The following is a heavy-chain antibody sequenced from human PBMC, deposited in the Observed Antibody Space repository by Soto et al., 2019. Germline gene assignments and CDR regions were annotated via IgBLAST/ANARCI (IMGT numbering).Heavy chain of an antibody. Sequence: LRLSCATSGFTFSNYAMNWVRQAPGKGLEWVSSIRDSGDNTYYADSVKGRFTISRDNFKNTLYLQMNSLTAEDTAVYFCAKAVNHDSPRHDSWGQGTLVNVSS. D-gene: IGHD2-21*02. V-gene: IGHV3-23*01. CDR2: IRDSGDNT. CDR3: AKAVNHDSPRHDS. CDR1: GFTFSNYA. J-gene: IGHJ4*02.